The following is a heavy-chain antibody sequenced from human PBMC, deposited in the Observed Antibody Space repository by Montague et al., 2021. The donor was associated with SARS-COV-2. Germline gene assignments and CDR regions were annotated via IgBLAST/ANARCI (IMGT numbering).Heavy chain of an antibody. CDR1: GDSVSSNSAA. D-gene: IGHD3-10*01. CDR3: ARGGWGAPGTGRLFDY. Sequence: CAISGDSVSSNSAAWNWIRQSPSRGLEGLGRTYYRSKWYNDYAVSVKSRITINPDTSKNQFSLQLNSVTPEDTAVYYCARGGWGAPGTGRLFDYWGQGTLVTGSS. CDR2: TYYRSKWYN. V-gene: IGHV6-1*01. J-gene: IGHJ4*02.